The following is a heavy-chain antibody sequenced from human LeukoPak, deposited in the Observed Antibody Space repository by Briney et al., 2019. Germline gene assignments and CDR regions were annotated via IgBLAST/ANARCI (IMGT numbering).Heavy chain of an antibody. D-gene: IGHD3-10*01. CDR3: ARDTRYYYGSGSTEGAFDI. CDR2: IYYSGST. Sequence: SETLSLTCTVSGGSISSGGYYWSWIRQHPGKGLEWIGYIYYSGSTYYNPSLKSRVTISVDTSKNQFSLKLSSVTAADTAVYYCARDTRYYYGSGSTEGAFDIWGQGTMVTVSS. V-gene: IGHV4-31*03. J-gene: IGHJ3*02. CDR1: GGSISSGGYY.